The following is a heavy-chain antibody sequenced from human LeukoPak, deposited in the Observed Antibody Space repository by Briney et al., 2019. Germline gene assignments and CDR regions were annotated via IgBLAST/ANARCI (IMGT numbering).Heavy chain of an antibody. V-gene: IGHV1-3*01. Sequence: ASVKVSFKASGYSFTSYAIHWVRQAPGQRLEWMGWINAGNGNTKYSQKFQGRVTITRDTSASTAYMELSSLRSEDTAVYYCARDQYYYESSGFLIDYWGQGTLVTVSS. J-gene: IGHJ4*02. CDR3: ARDQYYYESSGFLIDY. CDR1: GYSFTSYA. CDR2: INAGNGNT. D-gene: IGHD3-22*01.